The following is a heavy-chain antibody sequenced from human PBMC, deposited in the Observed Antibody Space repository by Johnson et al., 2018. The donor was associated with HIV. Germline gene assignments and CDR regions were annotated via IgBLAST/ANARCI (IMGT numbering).Heavy chain of an antibody. CDR1: GFTFSSYP. CDR2: ISYDGGSK. CDR3: AKESAFDI. J-gene: IGHJ3*02. V-gene: IGHV3-30*04. Sequence: QVPLVESRGGVVQPGRSLRLSCAASGFTFSSYPMHWVRQAPGKGLEWVAIISYDGGSKYYADSVKGRFTISRDNSKNTLYLQMNSLRAEDTAVYYCAKESAFDIWGQRTMVTVSS.